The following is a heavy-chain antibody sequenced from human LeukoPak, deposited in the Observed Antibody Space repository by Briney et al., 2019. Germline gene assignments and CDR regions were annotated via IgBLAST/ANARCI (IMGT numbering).Heavy chain of an antibody. Sequence: ASVKVSCKASGYTFTSYGISWVRRAPGQGLEWMGWISAYNGNTNYAQKLQGRVTMTTDTSTSTAYMELRSLRSDDTAVYYCARHSSSWYYFDYWGQGTLVTVAS. J-gene: IGHJ4*02. CDR1: GYTFTSYG. CDR2: ISAYNGNT. V-gene: IGHV1-18*01. D-gene: IGHD6-13*01. CDR3: ARHSSSWYYFDY.